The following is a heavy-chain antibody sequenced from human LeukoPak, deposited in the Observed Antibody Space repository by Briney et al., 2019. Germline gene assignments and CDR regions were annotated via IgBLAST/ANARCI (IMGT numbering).Heavy chain of an antibody. CDR3: ARWARYCSSGSCYSWFDP. J-gene: IGHJ5*02. Sequence: PGGSMSLSCAASGFTFRSYWMSWVRQAPGKGLEWVANTKLDGSEEYYVDSVKGPLTLSSDHAKNSLYLQMNSLRVDDTAVYYCARWARYCSSGSCYSWFDPWGQGTLVTVSS. CDR1: GFTFRSYW. CDR2: TKLDGSEE. D-gene: IGHD2-15*01. V-gene: IGHV3-7*01.